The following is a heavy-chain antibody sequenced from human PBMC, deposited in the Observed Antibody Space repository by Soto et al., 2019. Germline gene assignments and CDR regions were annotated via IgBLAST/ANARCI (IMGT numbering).Heavy chain of an antibody. CDR3: AWLVLEEAGRYGMDV. J-gene: IGHJ6*01. CDR2: IYPGDSDT. Sequence: PGESLKISCKGSGYSFTSYWIGWVRQMPGKGQEWMGIIYPGDSDTRYSPSFQGQVTISADKSISTAYLQWSSLKSSDTAMYYCAWLVLEEAGRYGMDVWLQRTTVTGSS. D-gene: IGHD6-19*01. CDR1: GYSFTSYW. V-gene: IGHV5-51*01.